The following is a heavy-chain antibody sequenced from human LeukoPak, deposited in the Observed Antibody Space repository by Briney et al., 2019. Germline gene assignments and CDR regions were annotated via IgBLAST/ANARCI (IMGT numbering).Heavy chain of an antibody. V-gene: IGHV4-39*01. J-gene: IGHJ4*02. Sequence: SETLYLTCTVSGGSISSSSYYWGWIRQPPGKGLEWIASIYYSGSTYYNPSLKSRVTISVDTSRDQFSLSLSSVTAADTAVYYCASNWGGDEYYFDYWGQGSLVTVSS. D-gene: IGHD7-27*01. CDR3: ASNWGGDEYYFDY. CDR1: GGSISSSSYY. CDR2: IYYSGST.